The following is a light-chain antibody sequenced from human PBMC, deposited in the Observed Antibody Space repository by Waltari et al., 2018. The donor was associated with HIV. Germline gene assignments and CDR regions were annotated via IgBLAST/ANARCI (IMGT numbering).Light chain of an antibody. CDR3: LVWDSSTDLRV. CDR1: NIGSKG. CDR2: DDS. J-gene: IGLJ2*01. Sequence: SYVLTQPPSVSVAPGQTARITCGGNNIGSKGVHWYQQKPSQAPVLVVYDDSDRPSGIPERCAGSISWNTATLTISRVEAGDEADFYCLVWDSSTDLRVFGGGTKLTVL. V-gene: IGLV3-21*02.